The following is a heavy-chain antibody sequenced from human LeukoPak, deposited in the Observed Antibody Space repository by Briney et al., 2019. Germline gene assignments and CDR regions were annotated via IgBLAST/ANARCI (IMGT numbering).Heavy chain of an antibody. J-gene: IGHJ2*01. D-gene: IGHD5-18*01. V-gene: IGHV4-4*07. CDR3: ARDRGHSYAYWYFDL. CDR2: IYTSGST. CDR1: GGSISSYS. Sequence: PSETLSLTCTVSGGSISSYSWSWIRQPAGKGLEWIGHIYTSGSTNYNPSLKSRVTMSVDTSKNQLSLKLSSVTAADTAVYYCARDRGHSYAYWYFDLWGRGTLVTVSS.